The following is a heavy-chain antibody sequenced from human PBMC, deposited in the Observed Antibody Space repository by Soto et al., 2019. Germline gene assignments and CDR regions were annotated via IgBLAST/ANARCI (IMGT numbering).Heavy chain of an antibody. D-gene: IGHD3-22*01. CDR1: GGSISSGGYY. CDR2: IYYSGST. J-gene: IGHJ4*02. CDR3: ARGGYYDSSGYYGY. Sequence: QVQLQESGPGLVKPSQTLSLTCTVSGGSISSGGYYWRWIRKHPGKGLEWIGYIYYSGSTYYNPSLKSRVTISVDKSKNQFSLKLSSVTAADTAVYYCARGGYYDSSGYYGYWGQGTLVTVSS. V-gene: IGHV4-31*03.